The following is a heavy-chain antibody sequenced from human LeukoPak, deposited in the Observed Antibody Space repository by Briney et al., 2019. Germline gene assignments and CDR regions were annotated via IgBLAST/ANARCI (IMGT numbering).Heavy chain of an antibody. CDR3: AKGAYDYIEIAYFDY. CDR2: IIGSSGST. J-gene: IGHJ4*02. D-gene: IGHD5-12*01. V-gene: IGHV3-23*01. Sequence: GGSLRLPCVASGFSFNNYAMNWVRQAPGKGPEWVSLIIGSSGSTFYADSVKGRFTISRDKSKNTLYLQMNSLRAEDTAVYYCAKGAYDYIEIAYFDYWGQGSLVTVSS. CDR1: GFSFNNYA.